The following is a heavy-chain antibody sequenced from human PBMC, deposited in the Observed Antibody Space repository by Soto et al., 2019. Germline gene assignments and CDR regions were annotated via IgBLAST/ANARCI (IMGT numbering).Heavy chain of an antibody. CDR2: IYYSGST. CDR1: GGSISSSSYY. Sequence: SAPLSLTCTFSGGSISSSSYYWGWIRQPPGKGLEWIGSIYYSGSTYYNPSLKSRVTISVDTSKNQFSLKLSSVTAADTAVYYCAVTVTRKGMDVWGQGTTVTVSS. V-gene: IGHV4-39*01. D-gene: IGHD4-17*01. J-gene: IGHJ6*02. CDR3: AVTVTRKGMDV.